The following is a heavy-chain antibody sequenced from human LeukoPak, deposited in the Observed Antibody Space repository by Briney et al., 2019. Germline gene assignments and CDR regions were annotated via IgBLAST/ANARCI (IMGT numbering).Heavy chain of an antibody. Sequence: GGSLRLSCAASGFTFDDYAMHWVRQAPGKGLEWVSGISWNSGSIGYADSVKGRFTISRDNAKNSLYLQMNSLRAEDTAVYYCARGEYSSSSGGDDYYYMDVWGKGTTVTVSS. D-gene: IGHD6-6*01. J-gene: IGHJ6*03. CDR1: GFTFDDYA. CDR2: ISWNSGSI. CDR3: ARGEYSSSSGGDDYYYMDV. V-gene: IGHV3-9*01.